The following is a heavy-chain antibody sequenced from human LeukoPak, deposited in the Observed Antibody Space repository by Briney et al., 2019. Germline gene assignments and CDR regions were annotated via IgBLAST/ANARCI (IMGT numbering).Heavy chain of an antibody. D-gene: IGHD3-10*01. CDR2: IIPIFGTA. V-gene: IGHV1-69*05. CDR1: GGTFSSYA. CDR3: ARANYYGSGSLFYYYYMDV. J-gene: IGHJ6*03. Sequence: SVKVSCKASGGTFSSYAISWVRQAPGQGLEWMGGIIPIFGTANYAQKFQGRVTITTDESTSTAYMELSSLRTEDTAVYYCARANYYGSGSLFYYYYMDVWGKGTTVTVSS.